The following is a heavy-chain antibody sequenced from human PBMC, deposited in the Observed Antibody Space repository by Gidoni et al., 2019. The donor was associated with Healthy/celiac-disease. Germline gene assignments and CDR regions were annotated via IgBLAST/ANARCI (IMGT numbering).Heavy chain of an antibody. CDR1: GFTFSDYY. CDR3: ARDGDYGASWVEFAAFDI. D-gene: IGHD4-17*01. CDR2: ISSSGSTI. Sequence: GFTFSDYYMSWIRQAPGKGLEWVSYISSSGSTIYYADSVKGRFTISRDNAKNSLYLQMNSLRAEDTAVYYCARDGDYGASWVEFAAFDIWGQGTMVTVSS. J-gene: IGHJ3*02. V-gene: IGHV3-11*01.